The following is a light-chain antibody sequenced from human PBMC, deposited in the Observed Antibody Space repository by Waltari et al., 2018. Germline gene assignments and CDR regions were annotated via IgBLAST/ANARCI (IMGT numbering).Light chain of an antibody. CDR2: DAS. Sequence: AIQLTQSPSSPSASVGDRVTITCRASQGINSALAWYQQNPGKAPKLLIYDASSLESGVPSRFSGSGYGTDFTLTISSLQPEDFATYYCQQFKSFLITFGQGTRLEIK. CDR3: QQFKSFLIT. V-gene: IGKV1-13*02. CDR1: QGINSA. J-gene: IGKJ5*01.